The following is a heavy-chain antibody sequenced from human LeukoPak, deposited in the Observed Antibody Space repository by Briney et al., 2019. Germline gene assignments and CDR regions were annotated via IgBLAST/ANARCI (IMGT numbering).Heavy chain of an antibody. CDR1: GGSITNYY. D-gene: IGHD2-21*01. CDR3: AGESIPYYSDYMNV. J-gene: IGHJ6*03. V-gene: IGHV4-4*07. CDR2: INKSGMT. Sequence: SETLSLTCNVSGGSITNYYLNWVRQPAGGGLEWIGRINKSGMTSYKSSLKNRVTMSVDTSKNQMSLKLTSVTAADTALYYCAGESIPYYSDYMNVWGKGNAVTVSS.